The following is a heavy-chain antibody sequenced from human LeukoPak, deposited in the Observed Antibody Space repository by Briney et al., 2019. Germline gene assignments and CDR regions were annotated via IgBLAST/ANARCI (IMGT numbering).Heavy chain of an antibody. V-gene: IGHV3-33*01. J-gene: IGHJ2*01. D-gene: IGHD4-17*01. CDR2: IRYDGSNK. Sequence: GGSLRLSCAASGFTFSSYGMHWVRQAPGKGLEWVALIRYDGSNKYYADSVKGRFTISRGNARNSLYLQMNSLRAEDTAVYFCARLYGDYVYWYFDLWGRGTLVTVSS. CDR3: ARLYGDYVYWYFDL. CDR1: GFTFSSYG.